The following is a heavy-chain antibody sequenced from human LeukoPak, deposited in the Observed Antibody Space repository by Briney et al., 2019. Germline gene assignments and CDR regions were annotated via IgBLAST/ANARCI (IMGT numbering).Heavy chain of an antibody. Sequence: GASVKVSCKASGGTFSSYAISWVRQAPGQGLEWMGGIIPIFGTANYAQKFEGRVTITTDESTSTAYMELSSLRSEDTAVYYCARDRRYCSSTSCPPFYYYYYMDVWGKGTTVTVSS. CDR2: IIPIFGTA. V-gene: IGHV1-69*05. CDR3: ARDRRYCSSTSCPPFYYYYYMDV. D-gene: IGHD2-2*01. CDR1: GGTFSSYA. J-gene: IGHJ6*03.